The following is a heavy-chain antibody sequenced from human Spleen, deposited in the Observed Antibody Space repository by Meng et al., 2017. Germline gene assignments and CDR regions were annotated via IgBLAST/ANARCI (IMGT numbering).Heavy chain of an antibody. J-gene: IGHJ4*02. V-gene: IGHV4-61*08. CDR2: AST. CDR3: ARDYWGSLDY. Sequence: QLQLQESGPGLVKPSETLSLICTVSGGSVRSSDYQWSWIRQPPGKGLEWIGFASTNYNPSLKSRLTISLDTSKNQFSLKLTSVTAADTAVYYCARDYWGSLDYWGQGILVTVSS. CDR1: GGSVRSSDYQ. D-gene: IGHD7-27*01.